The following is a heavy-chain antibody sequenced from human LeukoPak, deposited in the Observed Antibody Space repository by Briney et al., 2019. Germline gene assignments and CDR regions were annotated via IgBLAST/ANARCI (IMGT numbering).Heavy chain of an antibody. CDR1: GFTFSSYT. CDR2: ISSNGGST. D-gene: IGHD2-2*02. J-gene: IGHJ4*02. V-gene: IGHV3-64*01. CDR3: ARADCSSTSCYTLDY. Sequence: GGSLRLSCAASGFTFSSYTMHWVRQAPGKGLEYVSAISSNGGSTYYANSVKGRFTISRDNSKNTLYLQMGSLRAEDMAVYYCARADCSSTSCYTLDYWGQGTLVTVSS.